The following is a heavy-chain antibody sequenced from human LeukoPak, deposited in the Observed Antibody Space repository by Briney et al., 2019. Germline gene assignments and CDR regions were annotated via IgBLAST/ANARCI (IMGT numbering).Heavy chain of an antibody. CDR2: INHSGST. CDR1: GGSFSGYY. D-gene: IGHD3-3*01. CDR3: ARGTMFWSGPNDY. J-gene: IGHJ4*02. V-gene: IGHV4-34*01. Sequence: PSETLSLTCAVYGGSFSGYYWSWIRQPPGKGLEWIGEINHSGSTNYNPSLRSRVTISVDTSKNQFSLKLSSVTAADTAVYYCARGTMFWSGPNDYWGQGTLVTVSS.